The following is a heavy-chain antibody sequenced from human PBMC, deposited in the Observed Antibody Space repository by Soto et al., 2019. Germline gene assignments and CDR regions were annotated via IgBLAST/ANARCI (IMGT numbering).Heavy chain of an antibody. CDR2: TYYRSKWYS. V-gene: IGHV6-1*01. J-gene: IGHJ4*02. Sequence: SQTLSLTCAISGDSVSSNSAAWNWIRQSPSRGLEWLGRTYYRSKWYSDYAVSVKSRITINPDTSKNQFSLQLNSVTPEDTAVYYCARVSASSSWYNPPYYFDYWGQGTLVTVSS. D-gene: IGHD6-13*01. CDR1: GDSVSSNSAA. CDR3: ARVSASSSWYNPPYYFDY.